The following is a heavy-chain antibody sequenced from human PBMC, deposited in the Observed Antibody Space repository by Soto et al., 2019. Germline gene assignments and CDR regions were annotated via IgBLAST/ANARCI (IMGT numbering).Heavy chain of an antibody. CDR1: GGSFSGYY. D-gene: IGHD2-2*01. Sequence: PSETLSLTCAVYGGSFSGYYWSWIRQHPGKGLEWIGEINHSGSTNYNPSLKSRVTISVDTSKNQFSLKLSSVTAADTAVYYCARGRREIVVVPAARISHYYYGMDVWGQGTTVTVSS. V-gene: IGHV4-34*01. CDR2: INHSGST. J-gene: IGHJ6*02. CDR3: ARGRREIVVVPAARISHYYYGMDV.